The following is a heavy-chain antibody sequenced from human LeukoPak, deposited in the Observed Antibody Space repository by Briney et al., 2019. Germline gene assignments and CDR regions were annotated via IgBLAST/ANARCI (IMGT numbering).Heavy chain of an antibody. V-gene: IGHV3-7*01. J-gene: IGHJ4*02. Sequence: PGGSLRLSCAASGFTFSSYWMSWVRQAPGKGLEWVANIKQDGSEKYYVDSVKGRFTISRDNAKNSLYLQMNSLRAEDTAVYYCAREMSGSYYGGLGNDYWGQGTLVTVSS. D-gene: IGHD1-26*01. CDR2: IKQDGSEK. CDR3: AREMSGSYYGGLGNDY. CDR1: GFTFSSYW.